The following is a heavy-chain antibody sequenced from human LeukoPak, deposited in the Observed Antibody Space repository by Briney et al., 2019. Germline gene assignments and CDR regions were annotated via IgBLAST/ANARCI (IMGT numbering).Heavy chain of an antibody. Sequence: GGSLRLSCAASGFTFSTFSMYWVRQAPGKGPEWVALISHSGSEKYYADSVEGRFTISRDNSRNTLYLQMNSLSVEDTAFYYCAKDLANSWTIDYWGQGTLVTVSS. CDR3: AKDLANSWTIDY. CDR1: GFTFSTFS. CDR2: ISHSGSEK. D-gene: IGHD1-1*01. J-gene: IGHJ4*02. V-gene: IGHV3-30-3*01.